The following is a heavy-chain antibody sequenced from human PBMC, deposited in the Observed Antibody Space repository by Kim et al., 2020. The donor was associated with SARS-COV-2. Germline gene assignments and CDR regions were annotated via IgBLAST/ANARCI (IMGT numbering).Heavy chain of an antibody. J-gene: IGHJ5*02. CDR3: ARVLLWFGELSSDLNWFDP. V-gene: IGHV1-18*01. CDR1: GYTFTSYG. D-gene: IGHD3-10*01. CDR2: ISAYNGNT. Sequence: ASVKVSCKASGYTFTSYGISWVRQAPGQGLEWMGWISAYNGNTNYAQKLQGRVTMTTDTSTNTAYMELRSLRSDDTAVYYCARVLLWFGELSSDLNWFDPWGQGTLVTVSS.